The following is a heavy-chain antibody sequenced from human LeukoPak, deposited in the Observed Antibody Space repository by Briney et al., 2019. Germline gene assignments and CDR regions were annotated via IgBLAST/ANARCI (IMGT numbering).Heavy chain of an antibody. CDR2: ISGSGGST. Sequence: GGSLRLSCAASGFTFSSYGMSWVRQAPGKGLEWVSAISGSGGSTYYADSVKGRFTISRDNSKNTLYLQMNSLRAEDTAVYYCAKVGLRSSGWYSSGGVDYWGQGTLVTVSS. J-gene: IGHJ4*02. D-gene: IGHD6-19*01. V-gene: IGHV3-23*01. CDR3: AKVGLRSSGWYSSGGVDY. CDR1: GFTFSSYG.